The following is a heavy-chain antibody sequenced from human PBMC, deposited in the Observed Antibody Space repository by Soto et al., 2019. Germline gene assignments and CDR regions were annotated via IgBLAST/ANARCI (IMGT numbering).Heavy chain of an antibody. J-gene: IGHJ6*02. CDR2: IIPIFGTA. CDR1: GGTFSSYA. D-gene: IGHD2-15*01. Sequence: ASVKVSCKASGGTFSSYAISWVRQAPGQGLEWMGGIIPIFGTANYAQKFQGRVTITADESTSTAYMELSSLRSEDTAVYYCATTHHCSGGSCYLYYYYYGMDVWGQGTTVTVSS. CDR3: ATTHHCSGGSCYLYYYYYGMDV. V-gene: IGHV1-69*13.